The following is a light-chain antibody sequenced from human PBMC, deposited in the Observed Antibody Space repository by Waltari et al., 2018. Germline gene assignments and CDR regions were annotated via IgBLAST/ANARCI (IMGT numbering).Light chain of an antibody. CDR2: EVK. V-gene: IGLV2-14*02. J-gene: IGLJ2*01. Sequence: QSALTQPVSVSGAPGQSVTISCIGSMNDIWTFNLVSWYQQHPGSAPKLIIYEVKYRPSGVSHRFSGSKSGNTASLTISDLQTEDEADYFCSSYRISMTLLFGGGTKVTVL. CDR3: SSYRISMTLL. CDR1: MNDIWTFNL.